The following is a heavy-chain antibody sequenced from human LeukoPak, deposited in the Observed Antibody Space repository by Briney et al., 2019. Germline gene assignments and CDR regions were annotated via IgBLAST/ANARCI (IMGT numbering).Heavy chain of an antibody. J-gene: IGHJ3*02. CDR1: GGSFSGYY. Sequence: SETLSLTCAVYGGSFSGYYWSWIRQPPGKGLEWIGEINHSGSTNYNPSLKSRVTISVDTSKNQFSLKLSSVTAADTAVYYCARHSDNSVSQIPMAFDIWGQETLVTVSS. D-gene: IGHD1-26*01. V-gene: IGHV4-34*01. CDR2: INHSGST. CDR3: ARHSDNSVSQIPMAFDI.